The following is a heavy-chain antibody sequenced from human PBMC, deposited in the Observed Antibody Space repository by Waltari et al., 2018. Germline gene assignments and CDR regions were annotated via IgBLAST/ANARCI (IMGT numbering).Heavy chain of an antibody. CDR1: GLPFKSFS. V-gene: IGHV3-30-3*02. CDR3: AKSRSLFYYYALDV. J-gene: IGHJ6*02. D-gene: IGHD2-2*01. CDR2: ISHDGANE. Sequence: QVQLVQSGGGVAQPGTSLRLSCTASGLPFKSFSMFWVRQAPGRGLEWVSLISHDGANEHYADSVKGRFTISRDSSKGALYLQMNNLRPEDTAVYFCAKSRSLFYYYALDVWGQGTTVVVAS.